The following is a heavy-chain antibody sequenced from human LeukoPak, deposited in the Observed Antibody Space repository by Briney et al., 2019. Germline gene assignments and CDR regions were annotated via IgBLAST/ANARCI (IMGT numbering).Heavy chain of an antibody. J-gene: IGHJ4*02. CDR3: AREAITMVRGALDY. V-gene: IGHV3-66*01. D-gene: IGHD3-10*01. Sequence: GGSLRLSCAASGFTVSSNYMSWVRQAPGKGLEWVSVIYSGGSTYYADSAKGRFTISRDNSKNTLYLQMNSLRAEDTAVYYCAREAITMVRGALDYWGQGTLVTVSS. CDR1: GFTVSSNY. CDR2: IYSGGST.